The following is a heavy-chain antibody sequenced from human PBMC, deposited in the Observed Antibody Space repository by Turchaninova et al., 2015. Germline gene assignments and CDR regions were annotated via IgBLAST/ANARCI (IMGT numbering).Heavy chain of an antibody. D-gene: IGHD3-22*01. CDR2: VYYSGST. CDR1: GGSISSSSYY. V-gene: IGHV4-39*01. Sequence: QLQLQESGPGLVKPSETLSLTCTVSGGSISSSSYYWGWIRQPPGKGLEWIGNVYYSGSTYYNPSLKNRVXXXVDXXKNQXSLKLXXVTXAXTAVYYCXXXFHYDSSGYXRNFXXWGQGTLVTXSS. CDR3: XXXFHYDSSGYXRNFXX. J-gene: IGHJ4*02.